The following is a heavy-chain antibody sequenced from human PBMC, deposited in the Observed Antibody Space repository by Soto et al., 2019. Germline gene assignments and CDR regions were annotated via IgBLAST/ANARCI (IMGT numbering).Heavy chain of an antibody. CDR2: IIPIFGTA. CDR3: ARDRRDGYNMRFDY. D-gene: IGHD5-12*01. J-gene: IGHJ4*02. Sequence: ASVKVSCKASGGTFSSYAISWVRQAPGQGLEWMGGIIPIFGTANYAQKFQGRVTITADESTSTAYMELSSLRSEDTAVYYCARDRRDGYNMRFDYWGQGTLVTVSS. V-gene: IGHV1-69*13. CDR1: GGTFSSYA.